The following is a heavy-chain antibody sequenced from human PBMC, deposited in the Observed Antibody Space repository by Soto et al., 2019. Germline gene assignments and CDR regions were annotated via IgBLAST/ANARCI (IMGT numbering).Heavy chain of an antibody. CDR1: GGSVSSGDYY. D-gene: IGHD3-22*01. CDR3: ARLGGYYQAFDQ. Sequence: SETLSLTCSVSGGSVSSGDYYWSWIRQPPGKGLEWIGYIYYSGSTTYHPSLKSRVTISVDTSKNQFSLNLTSVTAADTAVYYCARLGGYYQAFDQWGQGSLVTVSS. CDR2: IYYSGST. V-gene: IGHV4-61*08. J-gene: IGHJ4*02.